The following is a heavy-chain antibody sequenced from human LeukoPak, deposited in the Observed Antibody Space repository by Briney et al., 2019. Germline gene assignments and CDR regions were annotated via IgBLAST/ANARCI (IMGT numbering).Heavy chain of an antibody. D-gene: IGHD2-15*01. J-gene: IGHJ4*02. CDR1: GGSFSGYY. CDR2: INHSGST. V-gene: IGHV4-34*01. CDR3: ARFCSGGSCYGYYFDY. Sequence: SETLSLTCAVYGGSFSGYYWSWIRQPPGKGLEWIGEINHSGSTNYNPSLKSRVTISVDTSKNQFSLKLSSVTAADTAVYYCARFCSGGSCYGYYFDYWGQGTLVTVSS.